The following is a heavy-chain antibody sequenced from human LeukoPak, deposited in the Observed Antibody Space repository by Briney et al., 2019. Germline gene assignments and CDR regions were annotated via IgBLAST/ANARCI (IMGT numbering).Heavy chain of an antibody. Sequence: SETLSLTCSVSGDSISDNSYYWGWIRQPPGKGLEWIGSIYYSGRTYYNPSLKSRVTISVDTSRNQFSLRLTSLTAADTAVYYCARRPSYDFWTGYYRGYFDSWGQGTLVTVSS. V-gene: IGHV4-39*01. CDR1: GDSISDNSYY. J-gene: IGHJ4*02. CDR3: ARRPSYDFWTGYYRGYFDS. CDR2: IYYSGRT. D-gene: IGHD3-3*01.